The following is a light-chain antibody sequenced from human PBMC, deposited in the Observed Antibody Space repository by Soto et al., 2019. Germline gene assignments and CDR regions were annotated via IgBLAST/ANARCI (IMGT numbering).Light chain of an antibody. J-gene: IGKJ4*01. CDR2: GAS. Sequence: IVMTQSPATLSVSPGEGATLACRASQGITTNLAWYQHKPGQPHRLLIYGASTRATGIPARFSGSGSGTEFILTISSLQSEEFSLHSCQQCNNWPLTFGGGTKVEIK. CDR3: QQCNNWPLT. CDR1: QGITTN. V-gene: IGKV3-15*01.